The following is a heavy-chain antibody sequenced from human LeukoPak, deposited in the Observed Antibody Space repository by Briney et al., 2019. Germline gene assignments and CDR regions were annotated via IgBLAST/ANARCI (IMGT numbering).Heavy chain of an antibody. CDR2: IYYTGST. Sequence: SETLSLTCTVSGGSISNYYWTWIRQPPGKGLEWIGFIYYTGSTKYNPSLNSRVTMSIDTSKTQFSLMLSSAAAADTAVYYCARDDSGSYPYAFDIRGQGTLVTVSS. CDR1: GGSISNYY. D-gene: IGHD1-26*01. J-gene: IGHJ3*02. V-gene: IGHV4-59*01. CDR3: ARDDSGSYPYAFDI.